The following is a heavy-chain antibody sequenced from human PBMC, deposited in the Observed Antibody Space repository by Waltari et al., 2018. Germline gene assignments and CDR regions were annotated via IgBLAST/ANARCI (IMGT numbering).Heavy chain of an antibody. D-gene: IGHD2-15*01. V-gene: IGHV3-74*01. CDR1: GFPFSHCW. CDR3: ANHRPGGLGMEV. Sequence: EEHLLESGGGLVQPGGSLRLSCAASGFPFSHCWMHWVRQAPGKGLVWVERIKSDGTGATYADSVRGRFPISRDNAKNTLFLQMNSLRADDTAVYYCANHRPGGLGMEVWGQGTTVTVSS. CDR2: IKSDGTGA. J-gene: IGHJ6*02.